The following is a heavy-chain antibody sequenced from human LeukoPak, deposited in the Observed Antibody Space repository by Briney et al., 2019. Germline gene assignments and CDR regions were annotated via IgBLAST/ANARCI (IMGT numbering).Heavy chain of an antibody. V-gene: IGHV1-2*02. CDR2: INPNSGGT. CDR1: GYTFTGYY. CDR3: ARDGPRGPTAGPPKSWFDP. J-gene: IGHJ5*02. Sequence: ASVKVSCKASGYTFTGYYMHWVRQAPGQGLGWMGWINPNSGGTNYAQKFQGRVTMTRDTSISTAYMELSRLRSDDTAVYYCARDGPRGPTAGPPKSWFDPWGQGTLVTVSS. D-gene: IGHD6-25*01.